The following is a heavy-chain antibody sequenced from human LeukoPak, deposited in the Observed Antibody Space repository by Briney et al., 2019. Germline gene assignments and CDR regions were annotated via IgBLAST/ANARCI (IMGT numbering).Heavy chain of an antibody. CDR2: ISGSGGST. J-gene: IGHJ4*02. Sequence: GGSLRLSCAASGFTFSSYAMSWVHQAPGKGLEWVSAISGSGGSTYYADSVKGRFTISRDNSKNTLYLQMNSLRAEDTAVYYCAKDLQLLLSPSDYWGQGTLVTVSS. CDR3: AKDLQLLLSPSDY. CDR1: GFTFSSYA. V-gene: IGHV3-23*01. D-gene: IGHD2-15*01.